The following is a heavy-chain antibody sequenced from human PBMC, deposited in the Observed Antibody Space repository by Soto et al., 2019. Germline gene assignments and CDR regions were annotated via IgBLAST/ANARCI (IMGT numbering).Heavy chain of an antibody. Sequence: GGSLRLSCAASGFTFSSYEMNWVRQAPGKGLEWVSYISSSGSTIYYADSVKGRFTISRDNARNSLYLQMNSLRAEDTAVYYCARAPGVVVAAGAAWFDPWGQATLV. CDR3: ARAPGVVVAAGAAWFDP. CDR1: GFTFSSYE. D-gene: IGHD2-15*01. CDR2: ISSSGSTI. V-gene: IGHV3-48*03. J-gene: IGHJ5*02.